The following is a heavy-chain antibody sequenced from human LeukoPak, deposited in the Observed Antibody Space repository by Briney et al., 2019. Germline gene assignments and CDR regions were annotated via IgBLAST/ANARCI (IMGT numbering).Heavy chain of an antibody. J-gene: IGHJ4*02. D-gene: IGHD3-22*01. CDR2: INHSGST. V-gene: IGHV4-34*01. CDR3: ARRRRYYDSSGYYGDRFDY. CDR1: GGSFSGYY. Sequence: SETLSLTCAVYGGSFSGYYWSWIRQPPGKGLEWIGEINHSGSTNYNPSLKSRVTISVDTSKNQFSLKLSSVTAADTAVYYCARRRRYYDSSGYYGDRFDYWGQGTLATVSS.